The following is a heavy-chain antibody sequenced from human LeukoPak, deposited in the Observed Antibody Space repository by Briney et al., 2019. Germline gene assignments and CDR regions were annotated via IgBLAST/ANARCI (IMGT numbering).Heavy chain of an antibody. Sequence: GASVKVSCKASGYTFTGYYMHWVRQAPGQGLEWMGRINPNSGGTNYAQKFQGRVTMTRDTSISTAYMELSRLRSDDTAVYYCARATLGSSWYMEPYYFDYWGQGTLVTVSS. CDR3: ARATLGSSWYMEPYYFDY. CDR1: GYTFTGYY. D-gene: IGHD6-13*01. CDR2: INPNSGGT. J-gene: IGHJ4*02. V-gene: IGHV1-2*06.